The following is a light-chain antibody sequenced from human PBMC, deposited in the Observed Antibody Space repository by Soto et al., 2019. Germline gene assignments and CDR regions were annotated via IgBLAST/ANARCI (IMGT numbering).Light chain of an antibody. J-gene: IGKJ4*01. Sequence: EIVLTQSPGTLSLSPGERVTLSCRASQTIRNNYLAWYQQKSGQAPRLLIYDASSRAADIPDRFSGRGSGTDFTLTISRLEPEDFAVYYCQQYGSSLPLSFGGGTKVEIK. CDR2: DAS. CDR1: QTIRNNY. CDR3: QQYGSSLPLS. V-gene: IGKV3-20*01.